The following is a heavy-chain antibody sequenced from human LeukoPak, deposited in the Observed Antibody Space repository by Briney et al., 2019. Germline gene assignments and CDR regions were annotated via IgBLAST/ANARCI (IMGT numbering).Heavy chain of an antibody. D-gene: IGHD5-18*01. Sequence: GRSLRLSCAAAGFTFSSYEMNWVRQAPGNGLEWVSYNSSSGSTIYYADSVKGRLTISRDNAANSLYLQMKSLIAKDTGVYYCGRVYRYGLGYWGEGTLVSVSS. V-gene: IGHV3-48*03. CDR3: GRVYRYGLGY. J-gene: IGHJ4*02. CDR1: GFTFSSYE. CDR2: NSSSGSTI.